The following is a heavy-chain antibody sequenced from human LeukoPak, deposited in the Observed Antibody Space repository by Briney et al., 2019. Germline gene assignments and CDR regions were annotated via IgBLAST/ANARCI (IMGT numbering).Heavy chain of an antibody. Sequence: GGSLRLSCSASGFTFSSFWMGWVRQAPGKGLEWMASIRWDDERHHVDSVTGRFSVSRDNAKNSLYLQMNSLRAEDTAVYFCSRITTNGYFEYWGQGALVTVSP. CDR3: SRITTNGYFEY. J-gene: IGHJ4*02. D-gene: IGHD1-1*01. V-gene: IGHV3-7*01. CDR1: GFTFSSFW. CDR2: IRWDDER.